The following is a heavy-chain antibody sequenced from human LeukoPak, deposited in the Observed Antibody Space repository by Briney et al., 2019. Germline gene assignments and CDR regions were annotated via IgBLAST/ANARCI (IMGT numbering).Heavy chain of an antibody. J-gene: IGHJ4*02. CDR2: IYTSGST. V-gene: IGHV4-61*02. D-gene: IGHD5-12*01. Sequence: SQTLSLTCTVSGGSISSGSYYWSWIRQPAGKGLEWIGRIYTSGSTNYNPPLKSRVTISADTSKNQFSLKLSSVTAADTAVYYCARDRGGYSGYDFYFDYWGQGTLVTVSS. CDR1: GGSISSGSYY. CDR3: ARDRGGYSGYDFYFDY.